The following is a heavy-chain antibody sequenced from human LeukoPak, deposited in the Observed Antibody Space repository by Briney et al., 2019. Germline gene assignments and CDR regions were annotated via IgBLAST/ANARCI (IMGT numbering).Heavy chain of an antibody. CDR1: AFTFSKAW. V-gene: IGHV3-7*01. Sequence: SGGSLRLSCAASAFTFSKAWMSWVRQAPGQGLEWVANINQDGSEKYYLDSAKGRFTISRDNARNSLYLQVNSLRAEDTAVYYCARGGTSGYSSTRHFWGGNYYFDYWGQGSLVTVSS. D-gene: IGHD2-2*01. CDR2: INQDGSEK. J-gene: IGHJ4*02. CDR3: ARGGTSGYSSTRHFWGGNYYFDY.